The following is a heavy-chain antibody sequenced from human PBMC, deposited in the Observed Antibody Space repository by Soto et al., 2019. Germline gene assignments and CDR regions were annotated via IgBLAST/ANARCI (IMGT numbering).Heavy chain of an antibody. Sequence: ASVKVSCKVSGYTLTELSMHWVRQAPGKGLEWMGGFDPEDGETIYAQKFQGRVTMTEDTSTDTAYMELSSLRSEDTAVYYCAGDPYYDILTGYPHWGQGTTVTVSS. CDR1: GYTLTELS. V-gene: IGHV1-24*01. CDR3: AGDPYYDILTGYPH. J-gene: IGHJ6*02. D-gene: IGHD3-9*01. CDR2: FDPEDGET.